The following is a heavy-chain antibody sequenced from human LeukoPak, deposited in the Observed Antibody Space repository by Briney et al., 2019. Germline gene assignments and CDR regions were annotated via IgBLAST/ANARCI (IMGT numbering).Heavy chain of an antibody. CDR3: ARVNGQQLAIDY. V-gene: IGHV1-46*01. D-gene: IGHD6-13*01. Sequence: EASVKVSCKASGYTFTTYYIHWVRKAHGQGLEWMGIIKPSGGSTSYAQKFQGRVTMTRDTSTSTVYMEVSSLRSEDTAVYYCARVNGQQLAIDYWGQGTLVTVSS. J-gene: IGHJ4*02. CDR2: IKPSGGST. CDR1: GYTFTTYY.